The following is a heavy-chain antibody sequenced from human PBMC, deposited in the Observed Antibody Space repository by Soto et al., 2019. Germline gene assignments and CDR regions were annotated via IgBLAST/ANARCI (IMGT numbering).Heavy chain of an antibody. Sequence: QVQLVESGGGVVQPGRSLRLSCADSGFTFSSYGMHWVRQAPGKGLEWVAVISYDGSNKYYADSVKGRFTISRDNSKNTLYLQMNSLSAEYTAVYYCAKDLVESPLELRERYYYYGMDVWGQGTTVPVSS. CDR1: GFTFSSYG. D-gene: IGHD1-7*01. V-gene: IGHV3-30*18. CDR3: AKDLVESPLELRERYYYYGMDV. J-gene: IGHJ6*02. CDR2: ISYDGSNK.